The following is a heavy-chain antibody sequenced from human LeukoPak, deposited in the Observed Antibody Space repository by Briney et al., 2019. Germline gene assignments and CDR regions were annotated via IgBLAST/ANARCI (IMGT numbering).Heavy chain of an antibody. D-gene: IGHD6-13*01. V-gene: IGHV4-31*03. J-gene: IGHJ4*02. Sequence: SQTLSLTCTVSGGSISSGGYYWSWIRQHPGKGLEWIGHIYYSGSTYYNPSLTSRVTMSVDTSKNQFSLKLSSVTAADTAVYYCAPLLGGSWYFDYWGQGTLVTVSS. CDR1: GGSISSGGYY. CDR2: IYYSGST. CDR3: APLLGGSWYFDY.